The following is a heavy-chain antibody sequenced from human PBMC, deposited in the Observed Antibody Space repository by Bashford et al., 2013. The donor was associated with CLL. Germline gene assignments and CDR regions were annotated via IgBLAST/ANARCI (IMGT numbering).Heavy chain of an antibody. J-gene: IGHJ6*02. V-gene: IGHV3-21*01. CDR3: ASDRNGMDV. Sequence: GESLRLSCTASGFTFTTYSMNWVRQAPGKGLEWVSSISSSSSIYYADSVRGRFTISRDNAKNSLYLQMNSLRAEDTAVYYCASDRNGMDVWGQGTTVTVSS. CDR2: ISSSSSI. CDR1: GFTFTTYS.